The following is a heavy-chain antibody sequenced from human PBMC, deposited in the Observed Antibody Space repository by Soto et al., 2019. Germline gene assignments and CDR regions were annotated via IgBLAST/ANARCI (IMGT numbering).Heavy chain of an antibody. D-gene: IGHD1-26*01. CDR3: ARGGVGATVFFGCFDY. Sequence: QAPLLESGGGVVQPGRSLRLSCAASGSIFGGYGMHWVRQAPGKGLEWVAGIRFDGSNENYADSAKGRFTISRDNSKNMLYLQMNSLSVEDTAVYYGARGGVGATVFFGCFDYWGQGALGTVSS. CDR2: IRFDGSNE. V-gene: IGHV3-33*01. CDR1: GSIFGGYG. J-gene: IGHJ4*03.